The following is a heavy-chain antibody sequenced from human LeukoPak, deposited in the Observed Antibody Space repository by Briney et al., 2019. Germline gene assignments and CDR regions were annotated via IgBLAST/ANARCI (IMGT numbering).Heavy chain of an antibody. D-gene: IGHD3-3*01. CDR1: GGSIMSYY. V-gene: IGHV4-59*01. J-gene: IGHJ6*02. Sequence: SETLSLTCTVSGGSIMSYYWSWIRQPPGKGLEWIGYVYHSGSTNYNPSLQSRVTISVDTSKNQFSLKLSSVTAADTAVYYCARDYRFDFWSGLRDYYYYGIDVWGQGTTVTVSS. CDR2: VYHSGST. CDR3: ARDYRFDFWSGLRDYYYYGIDV.